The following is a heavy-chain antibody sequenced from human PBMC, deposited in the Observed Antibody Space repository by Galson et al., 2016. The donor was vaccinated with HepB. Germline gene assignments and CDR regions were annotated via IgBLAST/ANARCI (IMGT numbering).Heavy chain of an antibody. Sequence: QSGAEVKKPGESLKLSCEASGHSIASYWIGWVRQLPGKGLECMGIIDPSDSEIRSMPSFRGHVTISADKSTNTAYLQWSSLKASDTAVYYCAAARPPGLVLVYWGLGTRVTVSS. CDR3: AAARPPGLVLVY. D-gene: IGHD2-8*02. CDR2: IDPSDSEI. CDR1: GHSIASYW. J-gene: IGHJ4*02. V-gene: IGHV5-51*01.